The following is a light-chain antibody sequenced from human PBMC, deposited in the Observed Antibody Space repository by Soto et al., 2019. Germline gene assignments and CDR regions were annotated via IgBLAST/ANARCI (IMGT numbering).Light chain of an antibody. J-gene: IGKJ3*01. Sequence: EIVLMQSPGTLSLSPGERASLSCRADQSVNSVYLAGYQHKPGQAPRLLIYGASDRATGIPDRFSGSGSGTTFTLTISRLEPEDFAVYYCQQYVTSPFTFGPGTKVDI. CDR2: GAS. CDR3: QQYVTSPFT. V-gene: IGKV3-20*01. CDR1: QSVNSVY.